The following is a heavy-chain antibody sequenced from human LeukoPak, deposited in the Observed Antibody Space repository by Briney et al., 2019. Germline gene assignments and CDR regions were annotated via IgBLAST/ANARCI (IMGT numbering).Heavy chain of an antibody. J-gene: IGHJ4*02. CDR1: GYYFDYYW. D-gene: IGHD2-15*01. Sequence: GESLKISCKASGYYFDYYWIGWVRQVPGKGLEWMGIVYPVDSEIKYSPTFRGHVTLAVDKSLSTAYLQWTSLKASDTGVYYCARHLNTLNPGSFDSWGQGTLVTVSS. CDR2: VYPVDSEI. CDR3: ARHLNTLNPGSFDS. V-gene: IGHV5-51*01.